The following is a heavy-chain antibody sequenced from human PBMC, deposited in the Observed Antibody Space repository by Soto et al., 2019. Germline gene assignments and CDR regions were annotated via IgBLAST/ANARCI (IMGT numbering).Heavy chain of an antibody. J-gene: IGHJ5*02. CDR2: LYWDADK. V-gene: IGHV2-5*02. CDR1: GFSLSTSGVG. CDR3: AFRQEYRGSWVSGWFDP. Sequence: QITLKESGPTVVKPTQTLTLTCTFSGFSLSTSGVGVGWIRQPPGKALEWLALLYWDADKRYSPSLKTRLTINKDTPRNQVVLTMTNMDPVDTATYYCAFRQEYRGSWVSGWFDPWGQGTLVTVSS. D-gene: IGHD6-13*01.